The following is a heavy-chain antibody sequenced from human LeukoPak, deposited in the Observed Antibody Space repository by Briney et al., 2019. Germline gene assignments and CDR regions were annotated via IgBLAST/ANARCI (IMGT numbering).Heavy chain of an antibody. D-gene: IGHD2-8*02. CDR2: IFPSGGEI. CDR3: ATYRQVLLPFES. V-gene: IGHV3-23*01. CDR1: GFTFSSYW. J-gene: IGHJ4*02. Sequence: PGGSLRLSCAASGFTFSSYWMSWVRQPPGKGLEWVSSIFPSGGEIHYAGSVRGRFTISRDNSKSTLSLQMNSLRAEDTAIYYCATYRQVLLPFESWGQGTLVTVSS.